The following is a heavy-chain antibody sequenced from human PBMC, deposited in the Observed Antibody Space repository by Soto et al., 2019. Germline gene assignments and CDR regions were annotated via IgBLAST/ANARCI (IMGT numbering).Heavy chain of an antibody. D-gene: IGHD3-9*01. J-gene: IGHJ3*02. CDR1: GGSFSGYF. Sequence: PSETLSLTCAVYGGSFSGYFWSWIRQSPGKGLEWIGEVNHSGTTNYNPSLKSRLTISVDTSKNQFSLRLSSMTAADTAVYYCAKTTGVRYPPGAFDIWGQGTMVTVSS. V-gene: IGHV4-34*01. CDR3: AKTTGVRYPPGAFDI. CDR2: VNHSGTT.